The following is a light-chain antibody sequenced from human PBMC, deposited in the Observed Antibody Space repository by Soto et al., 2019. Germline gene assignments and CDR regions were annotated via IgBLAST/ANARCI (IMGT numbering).Light chain of an antibody. J-gene: IGLJ1*01. CDR3: AAWDDSLNAYYV. Sequence: QSVLTQPPSASGTPGQRVTISCSGSSSNIGSNTVNWYQQLPGTAPKLLIYSNNQRPSGVPDRFSGSKSGTSASLAISGLQSEDEADCYCAAWDDSLNAYYVFGTGTRSPS. CDR1: SSNIGSNT. CDR2: SNN. V-gene: IGLV1-44*01.